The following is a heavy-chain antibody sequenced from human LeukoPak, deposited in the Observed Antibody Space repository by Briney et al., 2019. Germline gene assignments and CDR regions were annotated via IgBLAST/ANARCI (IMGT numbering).Heavy chain of an antibody. CDR1: GGTFSSYA. Sequence: ASVKVSCKASGGTFSSYAISWVRQAPGQGLEWMGGIIPIFGTANYAQKFQGRVTITADKSTSTAYMELSSLRSEDTALYYCARVKSYYYDTSDKDAFDIWGQGTMVTVSS. J-gene: IGHJ3*02. D-gene: IGHD3-22*01. CDR3: ARVKSYYYDTSDKDAFDI. V-gene: IGHV1-69*06. CDR2: IIPIFGTA.